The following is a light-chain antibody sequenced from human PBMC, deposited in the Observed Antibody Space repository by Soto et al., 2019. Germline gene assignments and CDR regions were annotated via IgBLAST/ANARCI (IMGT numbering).Light chain of an antibody. V-gene: IGKV3-20*01. CDR2: GAS. CDR1: QSVRSSY. J-gene: IGKJ1*01. Sequence: EIVLTQSPVTLSLSPGERATLSCRASQSVRSSYLAWYQLKPGQAPRLLIYGASSKATGIPDRFSGSGSGTDFTLTISRLEPEDFAIYYCQQYGSSRTFGQGTKVDIK. CDR3: QQYGSSRT.